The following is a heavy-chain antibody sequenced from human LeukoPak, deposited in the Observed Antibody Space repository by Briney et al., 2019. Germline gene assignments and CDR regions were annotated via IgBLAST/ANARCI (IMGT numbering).Heavy chain of an antibody. J-gene: IGHJ4*02. V-gene: IGHV3-53*01. CDR1: GFTVSSNY. D-gene: IGHD3-22*01. CDR3: ARASHYYDSSGYYYPLDY. CDR2: IYSGGST. Sequence: GGSLRLSCAASGFTVSSNYMSWVRQAPRKGLERGSVIYSGGSTYYADSVKGRFTISRDNSKNTLYLKMNSLRAEDTAVYYCARASHYYDSSGYYYPLDYWGQGTLVTVSS.